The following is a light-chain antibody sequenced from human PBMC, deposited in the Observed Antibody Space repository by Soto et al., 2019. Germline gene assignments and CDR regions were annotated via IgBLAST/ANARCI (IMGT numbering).Light chain of an antibody. J-gene: IGKJ2*01. CDR2: DAS. CDR1: QSVSSY. CDR3: QQRSNLPGT. Sequence: EIVLTQSPATLSLSPGERATLSCRASQSVSSYLAWYQQKPGQAPRLLIYDASARATGIPARFSGSGSGTDFTLTISSLEPEDFAVYYCQQRSNLPGTFGQGTKLEIK. V-gene: IGKV3-11*01.